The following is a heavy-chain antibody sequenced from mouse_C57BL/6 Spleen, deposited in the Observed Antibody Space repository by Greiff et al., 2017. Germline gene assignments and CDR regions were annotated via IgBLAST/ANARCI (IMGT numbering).Heavy chain of an antibody. J-gene: IGHJ1*03. V-gene: IGHV1-18*01. Sequence: VQLQQSGPELVKPGASVKIPCKASGYTFTDYKLDWVKQSHGKSLEWIGDINPNNGGTIYNQKFKGKATLTVDKSSSTAYMELRSLTSEDTAVYYCERDYNGSTDWYFDVWGTGTTVTVSS. D-gene: IGHD1-1*01. CDR3: ERDYNGSTDWYFDV. CDR1: GYTFTDYK. CDR2: INPNNGGT.